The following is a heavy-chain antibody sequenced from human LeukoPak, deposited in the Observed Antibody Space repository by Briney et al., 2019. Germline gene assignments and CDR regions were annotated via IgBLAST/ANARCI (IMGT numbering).Heavy chain of an antibody. D-gene: IGHD3-22*01. CDR2: IYYSGST. Sequence: SETLSLTCTVSGGAISSYYWSWIRQPPGKGLEWIGYIYYSGSTNYNPSLKSRVTISVDTSKNQFSLKLSSVTAADTAVYYCARRADYYDSSGYNWFDPWGQGTLVTVSS. CDR3: ARRADYYDSSGYNWFDP. J-gene: IGHJ5*02. CDR1: GGAISSYY. V-gene: IGHV4-59*01.